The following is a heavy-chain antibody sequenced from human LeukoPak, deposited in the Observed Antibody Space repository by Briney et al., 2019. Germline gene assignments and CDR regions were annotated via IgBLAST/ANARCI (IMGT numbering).Heavy chain of an antibody. CDR2: INHSGST. CDR3: ARLVDSSGRTEYFQH. Sequence: SETLSLTCAVYGGSFSGYYWSWIRQPPGKGLEWIGEINHSGSTNYNPSLKSRVTISVDTSKNQFSLKLSSVTAADTAVYYCARLVDSSGRTEYFQHWGQGTLVTVSS. V-gene: IGHV4-34*01. J-gene: IGHJ1*01. CDR1: GGSFSGYY. D-gene: IGHD6-19*01.